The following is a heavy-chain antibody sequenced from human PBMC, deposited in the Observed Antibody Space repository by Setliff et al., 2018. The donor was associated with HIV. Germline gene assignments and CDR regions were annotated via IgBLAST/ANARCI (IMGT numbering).Heavy chain of an antibody. CDR3: ARASSRLNCSGGSCYRAPYAFDI. CDR2: SYTSGST. J-gene: IGHJ3*02. CDR1: GGSISSYY. D-gene: IGHD2-15*01. V-gene: IGHV4-4*07. Sequence: SETLSLTCTVSGGSISSYYWSWIRQPAGKGLEWIGHSYTSGSTNYNPSLKSRVTISVDTSKNQFSLKLSSVTAADTAVYYCARASSRLNCSGGSCYRAPYAFDIWGQGTMVTVSS.